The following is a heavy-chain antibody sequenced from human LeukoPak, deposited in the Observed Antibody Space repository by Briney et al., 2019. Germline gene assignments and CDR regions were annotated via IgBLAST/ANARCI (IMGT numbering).Heavy chain of an antibody. V-gene: IGHV1-46*01. CDR2: INPSGGST. J-gene: IGHJ3*02. CDR3: ARERGDGHVLDAFDI. CDR1: GYTFTSYY. D-gene: IGHD3-16*01. Sequence: ASVKVSCKASGYTFTSYYMHWVRQAPGQGLEWMGIINPSGGSTSYAQKFQGRVTMTRDMSTSTVYMELSSLRSEDTAVYYCARERGDGHVLDAFDIWGQGTMVTVSS.